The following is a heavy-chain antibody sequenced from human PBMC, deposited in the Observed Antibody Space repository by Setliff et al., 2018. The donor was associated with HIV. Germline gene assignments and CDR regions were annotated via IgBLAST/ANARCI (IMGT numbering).Heavy chain of an antibody. CDR1: GGSISSYY. CDR2: IYYSGST. J-gene: IGHJ5*02. D-gene: IGHD5-12*01. CDR3: ARAHFLVAMTRNWFDP. V-gene: IGHV4-59*01. Sequence: SETLSLTCTVSGGSISSYYWSWIRQPPGKGLEWIGYIYYSGSTNYNPSLKSRVTISVDTSKNQFSLKLSSVTAADTAVYYCARAHFLVAMTRNWFDPWGQGTLVTVSS.